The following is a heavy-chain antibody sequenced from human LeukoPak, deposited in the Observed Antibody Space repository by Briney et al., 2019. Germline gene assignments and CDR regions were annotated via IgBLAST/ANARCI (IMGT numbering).Heavy chain of an antibody. D-gene: IGHD3-10*01. CDR3: ARGARGIWAWGD. V-gene: IGHV1-2*06. CDR1: GYTFTGYY. J-gene: IGHJ4*02. Sequence: ASVKVSCKASGYTFTGYYMHWVRQAPGQGLEWMGRINPNSGGTNYAQKFQGRVTMTRDTSVSTAYMELSRLRSDDTAMYYCARGARGIWAWGDWGQGTLVTVSS. CDR2: INPNSGGT.